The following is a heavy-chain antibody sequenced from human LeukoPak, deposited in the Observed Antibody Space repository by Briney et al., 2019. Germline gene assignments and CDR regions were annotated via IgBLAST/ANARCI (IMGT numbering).Heavy chain of an antibody. D-gene: IGHD3-10*01. V-gene: IGHV1-2*02. CDR3: ARDNDGSFGDS. Sequence: ASVKVSCKASGYTFTGHYMHWARQAPGQGLEWMGWMNPNSGDTRYAPKFQGRVTMTRDTSINTAYMELTSLRSDDTAVYYCARDNDGSFGDSWGQGTLVTVSS. CDR2: MNPNSGDT. J-gene: IGHJ5*01. CDR1: GYTFTGHY.